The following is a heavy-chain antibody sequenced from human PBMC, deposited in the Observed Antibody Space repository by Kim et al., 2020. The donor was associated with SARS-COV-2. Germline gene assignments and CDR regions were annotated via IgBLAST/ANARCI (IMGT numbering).Heavy chain of an antibody. J-gene: IGHJ6*03. CDR2: IYYSGST. CDR3: ARGADYGDPYYYYYYYMDV. Sequence: SETLSLTCTVSGGSISSYYWSWIRQPPGKGLEWIGYIYYSGSTNYNPSLKSRVTISVDTSKNQFSLKLSSVTAADTAVYYCARGADYGDPYYYYYYYMDVWGKGTTVTVSS. CDR1: GGSISSYY. V-gene: IGHV4-59*01. D-gene: IGHD4-17*01.